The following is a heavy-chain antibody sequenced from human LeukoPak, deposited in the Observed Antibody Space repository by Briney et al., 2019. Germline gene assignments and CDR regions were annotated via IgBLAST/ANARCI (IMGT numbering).Heavy chain of an antibody. CDR1: GFDFSTSW. V-gene: IGHV3-7*01. D-gene: IGHD6-19*01. Sequence: PGGSLRLSCAASGFDFSTSWMGWVRQAPGKGLEWVINISPDGNERYSVDSVKGRFTISRDNAENSLYLQMKVLEVEDTAMYYCTRDGSGWSVYWGQGALVTVSS. J-gene: IGHJ4*02. CDR2: ISPDGNER. CDR3: TRDGSGWSVY.